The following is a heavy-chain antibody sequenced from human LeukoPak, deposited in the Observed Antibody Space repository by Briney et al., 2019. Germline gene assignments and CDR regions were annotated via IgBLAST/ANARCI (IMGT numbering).Heavy chain of an antibody. CDR3: ARKGGYEREFDY. CDR1: GLTFSSSW. J-gene: IGHJ4*02. D-gene: IGHD5-12*01. V-gene: IGHV3-48*02. Sequence: GGSLRLSCAVSGLTFSSSWMDWVRQAPGKGPEWVSYISSSSSTIYYADSVKGRFTISRDNAKNSLYLQMNSLRDEDTAVYYCARKGGYEREFDYWGQGTLVTASS. CDR2: ISSSSSTI.